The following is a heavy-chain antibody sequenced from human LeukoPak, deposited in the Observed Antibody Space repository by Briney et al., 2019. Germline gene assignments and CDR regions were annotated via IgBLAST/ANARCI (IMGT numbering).Heavy chain of an antibody. CDR1: GGSIGSYY. D-gene: IGHD6-13*01. Sequence: SETLSLTCTVSGGSIGSYYWSWIRQPPGKGLEWIGYIYYSGSTNYNPSLKSRVTISVDTSKNQFSLKLSSVTAADTAVYYCARRRYSSSWHLDYWGQGTLVTVSS. V-gene: IGHV4-59*12. CDR2: IYYSGST. CDR3: ARRRYSSSWHLDY. J-gene: IGHJ4*02.